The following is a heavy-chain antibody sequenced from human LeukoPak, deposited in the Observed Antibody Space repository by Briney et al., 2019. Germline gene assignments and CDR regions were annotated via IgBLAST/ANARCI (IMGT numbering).Heavy chain of an antibody. CDR3: ARVGAAGRYYFDY. J-gene: IGHJ4*02. CDR1: GYTFTVYY. CDR2: INPNSGGT. Sequence: ASVKVSCKASGYTFTVYYMHWVRQAPGQGLEWMGWINPNSGGTNYAQKFQGRVTMTRDTSISTAYMELSRLRSDDTAVYYCARVGAAGRYYFDYWGQGTLVTVSS. D-gene: IGHD6-13*01. V-gene: IGHV1-2*02.